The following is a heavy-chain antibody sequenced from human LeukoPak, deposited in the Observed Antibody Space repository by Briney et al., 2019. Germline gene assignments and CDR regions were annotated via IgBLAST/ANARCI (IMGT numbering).Heavy chain of an antibody. CDR1: GFTFSSYG. CDR2: ISYDGSNK. Sequence: GGSLRLSCAASGFTFSSYGMHWVRQAPGKGLEWVAVISYDGSNKYYADSVKGRFAISRDNSKNTLYLQMNSLRAEDTAVYYCARAGYYYGSGRATDYFDYWGQGTLVTVSS. D-gene: IGHD3-10*01. J-gene: IGHJ4*02. V-gene: IGHV3-30*03. CDR3: ARAGYYYGSGRATDYFDY.